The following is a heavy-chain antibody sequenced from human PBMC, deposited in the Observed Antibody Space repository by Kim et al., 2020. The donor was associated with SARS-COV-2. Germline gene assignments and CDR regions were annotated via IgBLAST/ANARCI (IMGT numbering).Heavy chain of an antibody. CDR2: T. CDR3: ARDYDSSGYYDT. V-gene: IGHV4-31*02. J-gene: IGHJ5*02. D-gene: IGHD3-22*01. Sequence: TYYRPALRGRLTISVDTSKHQFFLNLSSGTAADTAVYYCARDYDSSGYYDTWGQGTLVTVSS.